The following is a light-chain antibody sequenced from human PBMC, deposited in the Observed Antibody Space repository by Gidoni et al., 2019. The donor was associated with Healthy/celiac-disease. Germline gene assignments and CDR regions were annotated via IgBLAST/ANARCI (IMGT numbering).Light chain of an antibody. CDR2: LGS. CDR1: QSLLHSNGYNY. J-gene: IGKJ2*01. Sequence: DIVRTQSPLSLTVTPGEPASISCRSSQSLLHSNGYNYLDWYLQKPGQSPQLLIYLGSNRASGVPDRFSGSGSGPDFTLKISRVEAEDVGVYYCMQALQTPYTFGQGTKLEIK. V-gene: IGKV2-28*01. CDR3: MQALQTPYT.